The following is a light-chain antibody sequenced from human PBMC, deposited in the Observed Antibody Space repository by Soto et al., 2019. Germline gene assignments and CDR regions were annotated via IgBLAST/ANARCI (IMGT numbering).Light chain of an antibody. V-gene: IGLV2-14*01. J-gene: IGLJ1*01. Sequence: QSVLTQPASVSGSPGQSITISCTGTSSVVGGYNYVSWYQQHSGKAPKLMIYEVSNRPSGVSNRFSGSKSGNTASLTISGLQAEDEADYYCSSYTSNSTRVFGTGTKGTVL. CDR1: SSVVGGYNY. CDR3: SSYTSNSTRV. CDR2: EVS.